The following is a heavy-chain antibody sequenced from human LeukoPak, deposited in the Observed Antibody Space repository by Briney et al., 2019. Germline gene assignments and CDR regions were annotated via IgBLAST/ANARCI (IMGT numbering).Heavy chain of an antibody. CDR3: ATGGYCSSTSCYMPFDY. CDR1: GYTFTGYY. Sequence: ASVKVSCKASGYTFTGYYVHWVRQAPGQGLEWMGWINPNSGGTNYAQKFQGRVTMPRDTSISTAYMELSSLRSDDTAVYYCATGGYCSSTSCYMPFDYWGQGTLVTVSS. J-gene: IGHJ4*02. CDR2: INPNSGGT. D-gene: IGHD2-2*02. V-gene: IGHV1-2*02.